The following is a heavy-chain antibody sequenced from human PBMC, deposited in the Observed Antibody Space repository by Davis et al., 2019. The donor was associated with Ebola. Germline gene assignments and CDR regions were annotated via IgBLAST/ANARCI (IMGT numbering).Heavy chain of an antibody. D-gene: IGHD6-19*01. CDR3: AVVAGRSDFDY. V-gene: IGHV4-39*01. CDR1: GGSISSSSYY. CDR2: NYYSGNT. J-gene: IGHJ4*02. Sequence: SETLSLTCTVSGGSISSSSYYWGWIRQPPGKGLEWIGNNYYSGNTYSNPSLKSRVIISVDTSKNQISLKLSSVTATDTAVYYCAVVAGRSDFDYWGQGNLVTVSS.